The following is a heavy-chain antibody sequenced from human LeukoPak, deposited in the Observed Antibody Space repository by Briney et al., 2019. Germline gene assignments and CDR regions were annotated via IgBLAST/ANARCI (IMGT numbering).Heavy chain of an antibody. CDR3: ARERRSYGRIAARLGWFDP. D-gene: IGHD6-6*01. CDR1: GYTFTSYY. Sequence: ASVKVSCKASGYTFTSYYMHWVRQAPGQGLEWMGIINPSGGSTSYAQKFQGRVTMTRDMSTSTDYMELSSLRSEDTAVYYCARERRSYGRIAARLGWFDPWGQGTLVTVSS. CDR2: INPSGGST. V-gene: IGHV1-46*01. J-gene: IGHJ5*02.